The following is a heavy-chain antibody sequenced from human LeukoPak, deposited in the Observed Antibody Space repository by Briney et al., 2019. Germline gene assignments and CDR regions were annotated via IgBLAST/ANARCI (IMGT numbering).Heavy chain of an antibody. J-gene: IGHJ4*02. CDR3: ATGYYYGSGSCDY. CDR2: ISSSSSYI. Sequence: GGSLRLSCAASGFIFSKVWMNWVRQAPGKGLEWVSSISSSSSYIYYADSVKGRFTISRDNAKNSLYLQMNSLRAEDTAVYYCATGYYYGSGSCDYWGQGTLVTVSS. D-gene: IGHD3-10*01. V-gene: IGHV3-21*01. CDR1: GFIFSKVW.